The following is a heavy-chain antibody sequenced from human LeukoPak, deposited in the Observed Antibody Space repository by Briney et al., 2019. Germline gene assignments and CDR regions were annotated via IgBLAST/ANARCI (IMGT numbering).Heavy chain of an antibody. CDR1: GYTFSAYY. V-gene: IGHV1-2*02. J-gene: IGHJ4*02. Sequence: ASVKVSCKASGYTFSAYYIHWLRQAPGQGLEWMGWINVNSGDTNSAPNFQGRVTLTGDMSSNTAYMEVTKLTLDDTAVFYCARDGGLDFWGQGTLVTVSS. CDR2: INVNSGDT. D-gene: IGHD2-15*01. CDR3: ARDGGLDF.